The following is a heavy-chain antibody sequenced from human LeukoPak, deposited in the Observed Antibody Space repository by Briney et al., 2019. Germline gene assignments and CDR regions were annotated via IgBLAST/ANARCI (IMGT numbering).Heavy chain of an antibody. CDR2: IHSSGST. CDR1: GGSISDYY. Sequence: SETLSLTCTVSGGSISDYYWTWIRQPPGKGLEWIAYIHSSGSTNYNPSLKSRVIVSVDTSRSQLSLKLSSVTAADTAVYYCARIEGDNSLDYWGQGTLVTVSS. D-gene: IGHD3-16*01. CDR3: ARIEGDNSLDY. V-gene: IGHV4-59*01. J-gene: IGHJ4*02.